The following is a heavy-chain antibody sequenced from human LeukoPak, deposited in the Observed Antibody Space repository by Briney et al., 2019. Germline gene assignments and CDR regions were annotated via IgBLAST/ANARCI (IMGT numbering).Heavy chain of an antibody. D-gene: IGHD1-26*01. CDR2: INPNSGGT. CDR3: ARMVGATKNYFDY. J-gene: IGHJ4*02. Sequence: ASVKVSCKASGYTFTGYYMHWVRQAPGQGLEWMGWINPNSGGTNYAQKFQGRVTMTRDTSISTAYMELSRLRSDDTAVYYCARMVGATKNYFDYWGQGTLVTVSS. CDR1: GYTFTGYY. V-gene: IGHV1-2*02.